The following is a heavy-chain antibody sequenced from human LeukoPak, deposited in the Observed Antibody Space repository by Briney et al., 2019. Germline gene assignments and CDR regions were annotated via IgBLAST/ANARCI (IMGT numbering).Heavy chain of an antibody. D-gene: IGHD2-2*02. J-gene: IGHJ6*02. CDR3: ARDGCSSTSCYTGRYYYYYGMDV. CDR2: ISSSSSYI. Sequence: GGSLRLSCAASGFTFSSYSMNWVRQAPGKGLEWVSSISSSSSYIYYADSVKGRFTISRDNAKNSLYLQMNSLRAEDTAVYYCARDGCSSTSCYTGRYYYYYGMDVWGQGTTVTVSS. CDR1: GFTFSSYS. V-gene: IGHV3-21*01.